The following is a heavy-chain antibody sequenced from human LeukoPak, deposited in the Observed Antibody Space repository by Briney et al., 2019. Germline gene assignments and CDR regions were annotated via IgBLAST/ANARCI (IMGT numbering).Heavy chain of an antibody. D-gene: IGHD3-22*01. CDR1: GFVFNRHA. V-gene: IGHV3-30*04. CDR2: IGYDGIHK. Sequence: GGSLRLSCTTSGFVFNRHAFHWVRQAPGKGLEWVAVIGYDGIHKYYADSVKGRFTISRDDSKNTLYLQMDSLRTEDTAVYYCARDMIMGGPPDYLDYWGQGTLVTVSS. CDR3: ARDMIMGGPPDYLDY. J-gene: IGHJ4*02.